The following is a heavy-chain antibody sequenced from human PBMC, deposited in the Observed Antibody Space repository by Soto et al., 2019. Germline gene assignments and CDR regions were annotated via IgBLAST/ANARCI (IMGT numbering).Heavy chain of an antibody. CDR2: IDGSGTTK. CDR1: GFTFNDFG. Sequence: EVQLLESGGGLVQPGGSLRLSCGVSGFTFNDFGMNWVRQAPGKGLEWLAYIDGSGTTKKYADSVRGRFTISRDNPNNSLFLQMISLSAADTAIYYCARGFGRFNYWGQGTLVSVSS. D-gene: IGHD3-10*01. V-gene: IGHV3-48*03. J-gene: IGHJ4*02. CDR3: ARGFGRFNY.